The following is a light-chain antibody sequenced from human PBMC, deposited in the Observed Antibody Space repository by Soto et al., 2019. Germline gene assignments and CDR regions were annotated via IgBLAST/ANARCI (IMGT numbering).Light chain of an antibody. CDR2: AAS. J-gene: IGKJ1*01. Sequence: HLTQSPSSLSPSVGDRVTITCRASQGISSYLAWYQQKEGKAPKLLIYAASTLQSGVPSRFRGSGSCTECTLPISRLQPDDVETDYCQQYESYSWTFGQGTKVDI. CDR1: QGISSY. V-gene: IGKV1-9*01. CDR3: QQYESYSWT.